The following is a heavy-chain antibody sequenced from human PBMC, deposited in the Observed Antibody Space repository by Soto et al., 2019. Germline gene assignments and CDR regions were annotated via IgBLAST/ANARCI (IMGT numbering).Heavy chain of an antibody. D-gene: IGHD6-13*01. J-gene: IGHJ4*02. Sequence: GGSLRLSCAASGFTFSSYAMHWVRQAPGKGLEWVAVISYDGSNKYYADSVKGRFTISRDNSKNTLYLQMNSLRAEDTAVYYCARGDLLEAGSFDYWGQGTLVTVSS. CDR3: ARGDLLEAGSFDY. V-gene: IGHV3-30-3*01. CDR1: GFTFSSYA. CDR2: ISYDGSNK.